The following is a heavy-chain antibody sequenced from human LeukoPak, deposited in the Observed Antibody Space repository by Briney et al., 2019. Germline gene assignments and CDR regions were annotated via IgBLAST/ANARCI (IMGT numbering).Heavy chain of an antibody. D-gene: IGHD5-24*01. V-gene: IGHV3-21*01. CDR3: ARDGRMATTDTEQFDY. Sequence: PGGSLRLSCAASGFIFSTYSMNWVRQAPGKGLEWVSSISSSTSYIYYADSVKGRFTISRDNAKNSLYLQMNSLRAEDTAVYYCARDGRMATTDTEQFDYWGQGTLVTVSS. CDR2: ISSSTSYI. J-gene: IGHJ4*02. CDR1: GFIFSTYS.